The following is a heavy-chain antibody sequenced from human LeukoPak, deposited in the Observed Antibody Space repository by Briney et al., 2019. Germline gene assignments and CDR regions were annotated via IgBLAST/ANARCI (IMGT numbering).Heavy chain of an antibody. D-gene: IGHD5-18*01. Sequence: ASVKVFCKASGYTFTGYYMHWVRQAPGQGLEWMGWINPNSGGTNYAQKFQGRVTMTRDTSISTAYMELSRLRSDDTAVYYCATEARGYSYGYGYWGQGTLVTVSS. V-gene: IGHV1-2*02. J-gene: IGHJ4*02. CDR2: INPNSGGT. CDR3: ATEARGYSYGYGY. CDR1: GYTFTGYY.